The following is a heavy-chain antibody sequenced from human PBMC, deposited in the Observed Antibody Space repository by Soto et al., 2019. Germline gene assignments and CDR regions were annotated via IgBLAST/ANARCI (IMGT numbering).Heavy chain of an antibody. CDR3: ARGSVDYYDSSGYSLDFDY. J-gene: IGHJ4*02. CDR2: ISSSSSYI. Sequence: PGGSLRLSCAASGFTFSSYSMNWVRQAPGKGLDWVSSISSSSSYIYYADSVKGRFTISRDNAKNSLYLQMNSLRAEDTAVYYCARGSVDYYDSSGYSLDFDYSGQGTLVTVSS. D-gene: IGHD3-22*01. V-gene: IGHV3-21*01. CDR1: GFTFSSYS.